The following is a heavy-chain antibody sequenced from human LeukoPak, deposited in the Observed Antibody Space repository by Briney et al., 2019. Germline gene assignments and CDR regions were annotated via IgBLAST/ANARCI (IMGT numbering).Heavy chain of an antibody. D-gene: IGHD5-18*01. CDR1: GYSISSGHY. CDR2: FYSTGSS. V-gene: IGHV4-38-2*01. CDR3: ARHVGGYNGETFVGDWYFDL. J-gene: IGHJ2*01. Sequence: SETLSLTCAVSGYSISSGHYWAWVRQPPGMGLEWIGYFYSTGSSNYNPSLKSRVTMSKDTSKNQFSLKLTSVSAADTAIYYCARHVGGYNGETFVGDWYFDLWGRGTLVAVSS.